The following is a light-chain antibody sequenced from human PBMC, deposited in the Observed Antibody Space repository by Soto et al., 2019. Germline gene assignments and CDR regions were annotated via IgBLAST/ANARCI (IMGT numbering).Light chain of an antibody. CDR2: AAS. J-gene: IGKJ1*01. CDR3: QQCGSSPWT. Sequence: EIVLTQSPGTLSLSPGGRATLSCRASQSVSSYYLAWYQQKPGQAPRLLIYAASSRATGIPDRFSGGGSGTDFTLTISRLEPEDFAVYYCQQCGSSPWTFSQGTKVDIK. V-gene: IGKV3-20*01. CDR1: QSVSSYY.